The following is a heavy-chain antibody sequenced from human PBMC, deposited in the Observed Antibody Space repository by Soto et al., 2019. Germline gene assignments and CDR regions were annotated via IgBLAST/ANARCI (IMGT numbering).Heavy chain of an antibody. D-gene: IGHD2-15*01. CDR1: GFTFSSYW. J-gene: IGHJ6*03. CDR3: ARGGYCSGGSCPYYYYYYMDV. Sequence: GGSLRLSCAASGFTFSSYWMSWVRQAPGKGLEWVANIKQDGSEKYYVDSVKGRFTISRDNAKNSLYLQMNSLRAEDTAVYYCARGGYCSGGSCPYYYYYYMDVWGKGTTVTVSS. CDR2: IKQDGSEK. V-gene: IGHV3-7*01.